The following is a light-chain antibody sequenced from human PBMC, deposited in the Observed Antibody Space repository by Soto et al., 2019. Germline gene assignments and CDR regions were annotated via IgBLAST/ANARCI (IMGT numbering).Light chain of an antibody. CDR1: QSVSSY. Sequence: EIVLTQSPGTMSLSPGERPTLSCRASQSVSSYLAWYQPKPGQAPRLLIYDVSNRATGIPGRISGSGFGTDFNLTISRLEHEDFAVYYCQTRSNSPFTFGQGTKLEIK. CDR3: QTRSNSPFT. J-gene: IGKJ2*01. V-gene: IGKV3-11*01. CDR2: DVS.